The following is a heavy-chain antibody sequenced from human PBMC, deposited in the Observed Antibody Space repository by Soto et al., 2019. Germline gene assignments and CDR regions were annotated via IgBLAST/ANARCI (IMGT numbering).Heavy chain of an antibody. D-gene: IGHD6-19*01. CDR3: ARGGYSSGWYNEYFQH. V-gene: IGHV3-7*05. CDR2: IKQDGSEK. J-gene: IGHJ1*01. CDR1: GFTFSSYW. Sequence: GGSLRLSCAASGFTFSSYWMSWVRQAPGKGLEWVANIKQDGSEKYYVDSVKGRFTISRDNAKNSLYLQMNSLRAEDTAVYYCARGGYSSGWYNEYFQHWGQGTLVTVSS.